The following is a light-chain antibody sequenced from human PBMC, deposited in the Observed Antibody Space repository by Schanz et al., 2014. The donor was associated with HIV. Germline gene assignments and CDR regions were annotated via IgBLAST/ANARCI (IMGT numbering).Light chain of an antibody. Sequence: QSVLAQPPSVSGAPGQRVTISCTGTSSNIGAGYDVHWYQLLPGTAPTLLIYDNYRRASGIPDRFSGSKSGITASLTISGLQAEDEADYYCCSYAGSTTFYVFGTGTKLTVL. CDR1: SSNIGAGYD. J-gene: IGLJ1*01. CDR3: CSYAGSTTFYV. CDR2: DNY. V-gene: IGLV1-40*01.